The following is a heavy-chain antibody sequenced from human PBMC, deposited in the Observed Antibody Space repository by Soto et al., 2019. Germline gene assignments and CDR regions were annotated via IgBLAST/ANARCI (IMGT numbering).Heavy chain of an antibody. D-gene: IGHD6-19*01. J-gene: IGHJ4*02. CDR3: ARDGDSSGLDY. V-gene: IGHV3-33*01. CDR2: IWYDGSNK. CDR1: GFTFSSYG. Sequence: QVQLVESGGGVVQPGRSLRLSCAASGFTFSSYGMHWVRQAPGKGLEWVAVIWYDGSNKYYADSVKGRFTISRDNSTNTLYLQMNSLRAEDTAVYYCARDGDSSGLDYWGQGTLVTVSS.